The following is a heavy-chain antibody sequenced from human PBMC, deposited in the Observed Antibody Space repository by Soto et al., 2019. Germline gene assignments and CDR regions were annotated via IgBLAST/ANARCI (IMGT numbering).Heavy chain of an antibody. CDR3: ARGIGRYCSSTSCQEAFDYMDV. D-gene: IGHD2-2*01. CDR1: GFTFSSYW. Sequence: GGSLRLSCAASGFTFSSYWMHWVRQAPGKGLVWVSRINSDGSSTSYADSVKGRFTISRDNAKNTLYLQMNSLRAEDTAVYYCARGIGRYCSSTSCQEAFDYMDVWGKGTTVIVSS. V-gene: IGHV3-74*01. J-gene: IGHJ6*03. CDR2: INSDGSST.